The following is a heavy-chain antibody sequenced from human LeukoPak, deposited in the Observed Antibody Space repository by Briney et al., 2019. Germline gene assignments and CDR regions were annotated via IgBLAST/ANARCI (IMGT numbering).Heavy chain of an antibody. V-gene: IGHV3-7*03. CDR2: IKQNGAEE. J-gene: IGHJ3*01. CDR3: ARYTAVSSPGAFDF. Sequence: GGSLRLSCAASGFTFRSFWTSWVRQAPGKRLEWVANIKQNGAEEYYMDSVKGRFTISRDNAKNSLYLQMNSLRAEDTAVYYCARYTAVSSPGAFDFWGQGTMVTVSS. CDR1: GFTFRSFW. D-gene: IGHD4-17*01.